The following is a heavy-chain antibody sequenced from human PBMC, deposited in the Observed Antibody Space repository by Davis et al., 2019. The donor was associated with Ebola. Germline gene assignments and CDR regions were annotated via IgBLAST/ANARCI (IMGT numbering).Heavy chain of an antibody. Sequence: GESLKISCAASGFTFSSYEMNWVRQAPGKGLGWVAVISYDGSNKYYADSVKGRFTISRDNSKNTLYLQMNSLRAEDTAVYYCAKGLDTAMVTEDYWGQGTLVTVSS. V-gene: IGHV3-30*18. D-gene: IGHD5-18*01. J-gene: IGHJ4*02. CDR3: AKGLDTAMVTEDY. CDR1: GFTFSSYE. CDR2: ISYDGSNK.